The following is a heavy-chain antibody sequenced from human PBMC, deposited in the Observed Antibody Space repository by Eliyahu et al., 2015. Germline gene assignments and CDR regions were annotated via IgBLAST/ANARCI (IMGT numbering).Heavy chain of an antibody. D-gene: IGHD1-26*01. V-gene: IGHV4-34*01. CDR2: IKHGESA. CDR3: ARELREGLVGTTYDAFDI. CDR1: GGSVSGYY. Sequence: QVQLQQWGAGLLKPSETLSLTCAVYGGSVSGYYWSXIRQPPGTGLEWIGEIKHGESATYSPSLKSRVTISVDTSQNRISLNLNSVTAADTAVYFCARELREGLVGTTYDAFDIWGQGTMITVSS. J-gene: IGHJ3*02.